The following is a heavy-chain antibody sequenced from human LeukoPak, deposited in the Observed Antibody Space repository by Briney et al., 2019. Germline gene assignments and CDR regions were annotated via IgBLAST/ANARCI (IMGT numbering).Heavy chain of an antibody. Sequence: GGSLRLSCAASGFTFSSYAMHWVRQAPGKGLEWVAVISYDGSNKYYADSVKGRFTISRDNSKNTLYLQMNSLRAEDTAVYYCATLDYYDILTGYFDAFDIWGQGTMVTVSS. V-gene: IGHV3-30-3*01. CDR1: GFTFSSYA. J-gene: IGHJ3*02. CDR3: ATLDYYDILTGYFDAFDI. CDR2: ISYDGSNK. D-gene: IGHD3-9*01.